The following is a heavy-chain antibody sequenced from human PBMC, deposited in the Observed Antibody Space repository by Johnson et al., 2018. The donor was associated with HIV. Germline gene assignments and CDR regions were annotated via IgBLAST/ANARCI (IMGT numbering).Heavy chain of an antibody. V-gene: IGHV3-66*01. CDR1: GFTVSSNY. D-gene: IGHD6-6*01. CDR3: AKDKEYSSSPGAFDI. CDR2: IYSGGST. J-gene: IGHJ3*02. Sequence: VQLVESGGGVVQPGRSLRLSCSASGFTVSSNYMSWVRQAPGKGLEWVSVIYSGGSTYYADSVKGRFTISRDNSKNTLYLQMNSLRAEDTAVYYCAKDKEYSSSPGAFDIWGQGTMVTVSS.